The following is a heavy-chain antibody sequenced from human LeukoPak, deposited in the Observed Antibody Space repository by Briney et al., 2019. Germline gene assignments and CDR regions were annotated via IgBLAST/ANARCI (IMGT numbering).Heavy chain of an antibody. V-gene: IGHV3-7*02. J-gene: IGHJ4*02. D-gene: IGHD3-10*01. CDR3: ARVVRGISYYFDY. CDR1: GFTFSSHW. Sequence: QPGGSLRLSCAASGFTFSSHWMTWVRQAPGKGLEWVANIKQDGSEKYYVDSVKGRFTISRDNAKNSLYLQMNSLRDEDTAVYYCARVVRGISYYFDYWGQGTLVTVSS. CDR2: IKQDGSEK.